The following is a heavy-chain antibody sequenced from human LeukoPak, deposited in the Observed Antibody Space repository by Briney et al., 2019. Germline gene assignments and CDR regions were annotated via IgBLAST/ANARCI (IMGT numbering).Heavy chain of an antibody. CDR3: ARVRDGYNSDY. Sequence: ASVKVSCKALGYTFTDHYFHWLRQAPGQGIEWMGWIHPGRGDTNIAQKFQGRVSLTRDTSTSTVYMELSSLRSEDTAVYYCARVRDGYNSDYWGQGTLVTVSS. J-gene: IGHJ4*02. V-gene: IGHV1-2*02. D-gene: IGHD5-24*01. CDR1: GYTFTDHY. CDR2: IHPGRGDT.